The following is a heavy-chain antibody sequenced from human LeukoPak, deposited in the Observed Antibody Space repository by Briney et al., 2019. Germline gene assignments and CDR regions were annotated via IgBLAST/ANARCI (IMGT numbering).Heavy chain of an antibody. J-gene: IGHJ5*02. V-gene: IGHV4-34*01. Sequence: SETLSLTSAVYGGSFSGYYWSWIRQSPGKGLEWIGEINHSGSTNYNPSLKSRVTISVDTSKNQFSLKMSSVTAADTAVYYCARGRVPYIPTAANDAWGQGTLVTVSS. CDR3: ARGRVPYIPTAANDA. CDR1: GGSFSGYY. CDR2: INHSGST. D-gene: IGHD6-13*01.